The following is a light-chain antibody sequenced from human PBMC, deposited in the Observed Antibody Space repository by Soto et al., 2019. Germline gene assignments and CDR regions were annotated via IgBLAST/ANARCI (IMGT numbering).Light chain of an antibody. CDR3: QQYNDWPLT. CDR1: QSISSN. CDR2: GAS. V-gene: IGKV3-15*01. Sequence: EVVMTQSPATLSASPGERATLSCRASQSISSNLAWYQQKPGQAPRLLIYGASTRATGGPARFSGSGSATDFTLTISSLPSEDFAVYYCQQYNDWPLTFGQGTKVEVK. J-gene: IGKJ1*01.